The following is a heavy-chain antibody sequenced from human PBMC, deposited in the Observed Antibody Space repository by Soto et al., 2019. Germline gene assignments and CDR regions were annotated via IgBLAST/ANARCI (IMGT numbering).Heavy chain of an antibody. CDR1: GGTFSSYA. CDR2: IIPIFGTA. D-gene: IGHD1-26*01. Sequence: QVQLVQSGAEVKKPGSSVKVSCKASGGTFSSYAISWVRKAPGPGLEWMGGIIPIFGTANYAQKFQGRVTITADESTSTAYMELSSLRSEDTAVYYCARVVGVGATTYYYGMDVWGQGTTVTVSS. V-gene: IGHV1-69*01. J-gene: IGHJ6*02. CDR3: ARVVGVGATTYYYGMDV.